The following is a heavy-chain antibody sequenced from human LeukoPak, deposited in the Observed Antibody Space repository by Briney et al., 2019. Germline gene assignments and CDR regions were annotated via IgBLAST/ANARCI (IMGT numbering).Heavy chain of an antibody. Sequence: ASVTVSFTASGGTFTSYAIRWVRQAPGQGLEWMGGIIPIFGTANYAQKFQGRVTITADESTSTAYMELSSLRSYDTAVYYCARDRGDYFDYWGQGTLVTVSS. CDR1: GGTFTSYA. J-gene: IGHJ4*02. CDR2: IIPIFGTA. CDR3: ARDRGDYFDY. V-gene: IGHV1-69*13. D-gene: IGHD3-10*01.